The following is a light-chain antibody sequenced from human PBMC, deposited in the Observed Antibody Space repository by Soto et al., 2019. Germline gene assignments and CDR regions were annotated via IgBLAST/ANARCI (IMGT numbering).Light chain of an antibody. CDR2: GAS. V-gene: IGKV1-39*01. J-gene: IGKJ4*01. Sequence: DIQMTQSPSSLSADVGDRVTITCRASQSLSDYLNWYQRKPWKAPNLLIHGASTLQSGVPSRFSGGGSGTEFTLTISSLQPEDFATYDCQQSYDDRLSFGGGAKV. CDR1: QSLSDY. CDR3: QQSYDDRLS.